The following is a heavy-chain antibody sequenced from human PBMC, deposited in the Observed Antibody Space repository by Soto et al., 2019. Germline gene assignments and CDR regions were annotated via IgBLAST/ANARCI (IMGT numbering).Heavy chain of an antibody. Sequence: QITLKESGPTLVKPTQTLTLTCTFSGFSLSTSGVGVGWIRQPPGKAMGWLAVIHWNDDKHSSPSLTNRLTITKDTSKNQVVLTMINMDPEDTATYFCAHRRVNEGHDFWGQGTLGSVSS. D-gene: IGHD1-1*01. CDR1: GFSLSTSGVG. J-gene: IGHJ4*02. CDR3: AHRRVNEGHDF. V-gene: IGHV2-5*01. CDR2: IHWNDDK.